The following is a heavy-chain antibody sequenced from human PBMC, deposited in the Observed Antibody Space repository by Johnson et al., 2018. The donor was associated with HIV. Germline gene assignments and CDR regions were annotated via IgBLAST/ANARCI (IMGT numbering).Heavy chain of an antibody. V-gene: IGHV3-11*04. D-gene: IGHD6-6*01. J-gene: IGHJ3*02. CDR3: ARVRIIYSSSSHAFDI. CDR1: GFIFSDYY. CDR2: ISFSDSTI. Sequence: QMQLVESGGGLVKPGGSLRLSCVASGFIFSDYYMSWIRQAPGKGLEWVSYISFSDSTIYSADSVQGRFTISRDNAKNSLYLQMNSLRAEDTAVYCCARVRIIYSSSSHAFDIWGQGTMVTVSS.